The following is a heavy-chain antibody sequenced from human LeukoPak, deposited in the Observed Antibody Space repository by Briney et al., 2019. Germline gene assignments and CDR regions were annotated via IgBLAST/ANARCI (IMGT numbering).Heavy chain of an antibody. D-gene: IGHD3-22*01. CDR3: AREEVVVISGYYYYYGMDV. V-gene: IGHV1-18*01. CDR2: ISAYNGNT. Sequence: ASVKVSCKASGYTFTSYGISWVRQAPGQGIEWMGWISAYNGNTNYAQKLQGRVTMTTDTSTSTAYMELRSLRSDDTAVYYCAREEVVVISGYYYYYGMDVWGQGTTVTVSS. J-gene: IGHJ6*02. CDR1: GYTFTSYG.